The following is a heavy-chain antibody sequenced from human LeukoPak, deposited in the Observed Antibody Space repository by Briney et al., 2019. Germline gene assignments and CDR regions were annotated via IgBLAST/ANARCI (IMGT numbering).Heavy chain of an antibody. CDR2: INHSGST. CDR1: GGSFSGYY. CDR3: ARAPGRTSGY. J-gene: IGHJ4*02. V-gene: IGHV4-34*01. Sequence: SETLSLTCAVYGGSFSGYYWSWIRQPPGKELEWIGEINHSGSTNYNPSLKSRVTISVDTSKNQFSLKLSSVTAADTAVYYCARAPGRTSGYWGQGTLVTVSS. D-gene: IGHD1-14*01.